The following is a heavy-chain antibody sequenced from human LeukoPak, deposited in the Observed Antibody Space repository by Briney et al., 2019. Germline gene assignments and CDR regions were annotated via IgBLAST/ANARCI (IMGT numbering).Heavy chain of an antibody. V-gene: IGHV1-18*04. CDR2: ISGYNGNT. D-gene: IGHD3-9*01. Sequence: RASVKVSCKASGYTLTSYGISWVRQAPGQGLEWMGWISGYNGNTNYAQKLQGRVTMTTDTSTSTAYMELRSLRSDDTAVYYCARDYLYDFLTGYYSDYWGQGTLVTVPS. J-gene: IGHJ4*02. CDR3: ARDYLYDFLTGYYSDY. CDR1: GYTLTSYG.